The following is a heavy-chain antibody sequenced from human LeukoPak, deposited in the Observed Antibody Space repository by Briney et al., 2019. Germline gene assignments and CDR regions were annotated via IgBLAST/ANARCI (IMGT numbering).Heavy chain of an antibody. D-gene: IGHD3-22*01. Sequence: GGSLRLSCASSGLTFSDYYMSWIRQAPGRGLKWVSYISSSGNTIYYADSVKGRFTISRDNAKNSLYLQMNSLRAEDTAVYYCARDAYYYDSSGYYVYWGQGTLVTVSS. CDR3: ARDAYYYDSSGYYVY. CDR2: ISSSGNTI. V-gene: IGHV3-11*04. CDR1: GLTFSDYY. J-gene: IGHJ4*02.